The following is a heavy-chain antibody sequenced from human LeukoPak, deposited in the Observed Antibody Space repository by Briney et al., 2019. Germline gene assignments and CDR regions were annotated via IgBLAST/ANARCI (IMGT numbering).Heavy chain of an antibody. CDR2: FHPGDSET. CDR3: ARTIAFYCDSSSYMDF. D-gene: IGHD3-22*01. Sequence: GESLKISCKTSGYSFNNHWIGWVRQEPGKGLEWMGIFHPGDSETRSSPSFQGLVTMSADQSITTAYLQWNSLKASDTAMYFCARTIAFYCDSSSYMDFWGQGTQVIVSS. V-gene: IGHV5-51*01. CDR1: GYSFNNHW. J-gene: IGHJ4*02.